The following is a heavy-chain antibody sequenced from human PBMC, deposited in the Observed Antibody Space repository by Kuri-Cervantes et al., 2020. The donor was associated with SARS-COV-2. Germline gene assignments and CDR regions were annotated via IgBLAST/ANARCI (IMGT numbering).Heavy chain of an antibody. CDR1: GHSVRSGYY. CDR3: AHLITVFGVVDPPGDYWFDP. CDR2: IYHTGHT. D-gene: IGHD3-3*01. J-gene: IGHJ5*02. V-gene: IGHV4-38-2*02. Sequence: SETLSLTCTVSGHSVRSGYYWGWVRQPPGKGLEWIGSIYHTGHTYHNPSFESRLTISLDTSKNQFFLNLTSVTAGDTAVYYCAHLITVFGVVDPPGDYWFDPWGQGTLVTVSS.